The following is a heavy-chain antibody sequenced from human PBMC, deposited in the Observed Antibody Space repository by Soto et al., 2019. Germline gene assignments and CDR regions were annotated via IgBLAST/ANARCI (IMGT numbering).Heavy chain of an antibody. D-gene: IGHD2-2*01. CDR2: IWYDGSNK. J-gene: IGHJ4*02. V-gene: IGHV3-33*01. CDR1: GFTFSSYG. Sequence: QVQLVESGGGVVQPGRSLRLSCAASGFTFSSYGMHWVRQAPGKGLEWVAVIWYDGSNKYYADSVKGRFTISRDNSKNTHYLQRNSQRAEDTAVYYCAREAPYQSYCSSRKCDGYYFDYWGQGTLVNVSS. CDR3: AREAPYQSYCSSRKCDGYYFDY.